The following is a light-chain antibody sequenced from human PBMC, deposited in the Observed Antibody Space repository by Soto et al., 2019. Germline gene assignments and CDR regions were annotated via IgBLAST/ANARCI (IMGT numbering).Light chain of an antibody. V-gene: IGKV3-20*01. Sequence: EIVLTQSPGTLSLSPGERATLSCRASQSVSSSYLAWYQQKPGQAPRLLIYGASSRATGIPDRFSGSGSGTDFTLTISRLEPEDFAVYYSQQYNNSLWTFGQGTKVDIK. J-gene: IGKJ1*01. CDR1: QSVSSSY. CDR3: QQYNNSLWT. CDR2: GAS.